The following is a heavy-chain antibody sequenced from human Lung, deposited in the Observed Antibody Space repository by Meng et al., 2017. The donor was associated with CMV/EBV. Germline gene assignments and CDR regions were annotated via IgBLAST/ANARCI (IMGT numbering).Heavy chain of an antibody. CDR3: VREGPTLTPFDY. V-gene: IGHV6-1*01. CDR1: GDSVSSNSAG. Sequence: SETLSLTXTISGDSVSSNSAGWNWIRQSPSRGVEWLGRTYYRSKWYNDYAVSEKSRITLNPDTSKNQFSLQLNSATPGDAAVYYCVREGPTLTPFDYWGQGTLVTVSS. J-gene: IGHJ4*02. D-gene: IGHD4-17*01. CDR2: TYYRSKWYN.